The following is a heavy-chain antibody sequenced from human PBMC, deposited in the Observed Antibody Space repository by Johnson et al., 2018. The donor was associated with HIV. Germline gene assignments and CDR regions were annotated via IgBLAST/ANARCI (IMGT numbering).Heavy chain of an antibody. CDR1: GFTFSSYA. CDR2: ISGSGGST. D-gene: IGHD2-2*01. Sequence: VHLVESGGGVVQPGRSLRLSCAASGFTFSSYAMSWVRQAPGKGLEWVSAISGSGGSTYYADSVKGRFTISRDNSKNTLYLQMNSLRAEDTAVYYCAKVGSSSCYARTRLCAFDVWGQGTMVIVSS. V-gene: IGHV3-23*04. J-gene: IGHJ3*01. CDR3: AKVGSSSCYARTRLCAFDV.